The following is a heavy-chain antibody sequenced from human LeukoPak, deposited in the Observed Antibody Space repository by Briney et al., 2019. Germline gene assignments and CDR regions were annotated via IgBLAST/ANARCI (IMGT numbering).Heavy chain of an antibody. D-gene: IGHD3-9*01. CDR3: ARDHTTLRYSIYYYGMDA. CDR1: GGSISSYY. Sequence: SETLSLTCTVSGGSISSYYWSWIRQPAGKGLEWIGRIYTSGSTNYNPSLKSRVTMSVDTPKNQFSLKLSSVTAADTAVYYCARDHTTLRYSIYYYGMDAWGQGTTVTVSS. CDR2: IYTSGST. V-gene: IGHV4-4*07. J-gene: IGHJ6*02.